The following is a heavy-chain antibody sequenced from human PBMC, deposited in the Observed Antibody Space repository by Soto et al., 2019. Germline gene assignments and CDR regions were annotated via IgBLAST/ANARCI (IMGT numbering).Heavy chain of an antibody. CDR3: ARVGFD. V-gene: IGHV3-53*02. J-gene: IGHJ4*02. CDR1: GFSVTASN. D-gene: IGHD3-16*01. CDR2: IFGADET. Sequence: EVQLVETGGDLIQPGGSLRLSCAASGFSVTASNMNWVRQAPGKGLEWVSVIFGADETYYADSVRGRFTISRDNSKNTVYLQMDSLRTEDTGLYYCARVGFDWGQGTLVTVSS.